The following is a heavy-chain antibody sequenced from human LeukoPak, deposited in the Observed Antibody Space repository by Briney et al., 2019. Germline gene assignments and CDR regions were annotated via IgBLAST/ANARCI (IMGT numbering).Heavy chain of an antibody. CDR3: TTDPLYSYGFFIDY. V-gene: IGHV3-15*07. J-gene: IGHJ4*02. CDR1: GFTFSNAW. Sequence: GSLRLSCAASGFTFSNAWMNWVRQAPGKGLEWVGRIKSKTDGGTTDYAAPVKGRFTISRDDSKNTLYLQMNSLKTEDTAVYYCTTDPLYSYGFFIDYWGQGTLVTVSS. CDR2: IKSKTDGGTT. D-gene: IGHD5-18*01.